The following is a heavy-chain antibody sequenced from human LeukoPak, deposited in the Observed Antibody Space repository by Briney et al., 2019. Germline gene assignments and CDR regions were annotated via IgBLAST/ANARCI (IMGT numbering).Heavy chain of an antibody. CDR1: TYSISSGYY. CDR3: ARPIRN. Sequence: SETLSLTCTVSTYSISSGYYWGWIRQPPGKGLEWIGNIYHNGNTYYNPSLKSRVTISVDTSKKQFSLSLSSVTAADTAVYYCARPIRNWGQGTLVIVSS. J-gene: IGHJ4*02. V-gene: IGHV4-38-2*02. CDR2: IYHNGNT.